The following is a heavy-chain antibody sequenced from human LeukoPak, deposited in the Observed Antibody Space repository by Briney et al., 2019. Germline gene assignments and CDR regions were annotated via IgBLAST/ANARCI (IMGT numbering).Heavy chain of an antibody. J-gene: IGHJ5*02. CDR3: AREEISARAAAAGTNWFDP. V-gene: IGHV3-23*01. D-gene: IGHD6-13*01. CDR2: LYSDGDPFYGTT. Sequence: GGSLRLSCAASGFTVSSSFMSWVRQAPGKGLEWVSTLYSDGDPFYGTTYYADSVKGRFTISRDSSQNTLFLDVNSLGAEDTAMYYCAREEISARAAAAGTNWFDPWGQGTLVTVSS. CDR1: GFTVSSSF.